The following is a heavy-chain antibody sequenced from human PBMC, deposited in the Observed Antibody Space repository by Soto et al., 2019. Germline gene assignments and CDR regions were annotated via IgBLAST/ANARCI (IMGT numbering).Heavy chain of an antibody. CDR3: ARDGYSYGRPLLYYYHGMDV. V-gene: IGHV4-59*01. CDR2: IYYSGST. D-gene: IGHD5-18*01. CDR1: GGSLSSYY. J-gene: IGHJ6*02. Sequence: AETLSLTCTVSGGSLSSYYWSWIRQPPLKVLHWIGYIYYSGSTNYNPSLKSRVTISVDTSKNQRSLKLSSVTAADTAVYYCARDGYSYGRPLLYYYHGMDVWGQGTT.